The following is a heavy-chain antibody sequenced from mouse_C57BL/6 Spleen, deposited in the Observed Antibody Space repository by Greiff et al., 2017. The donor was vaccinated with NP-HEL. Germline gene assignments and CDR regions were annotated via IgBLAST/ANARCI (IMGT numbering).Heavy chain of an antibody. CDR2: IDPETGGT. J-gene: IGHJ2*01. V-gene: IGHV1-15*01. CDR1: GYTFTDYE. CDR3: TRWAYYYGSSPYYFDY. Sequence: VKLQESGAELVRPGASVTLSCKASGYTFTDYEMHWVKQTPVHGLEWIGAIDPETGGTAYNQKFKGKAILTADKSSSTAYMELRSLTSEDSAVYYCTRWAYYYGSSPYYFDYWGQGTTLTVSS. D-gene: IGHD1-1*01.